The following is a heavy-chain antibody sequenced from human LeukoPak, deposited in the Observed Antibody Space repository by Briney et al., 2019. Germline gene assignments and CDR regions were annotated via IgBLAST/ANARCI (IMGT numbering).Heavy chain of an antibody. V-gene: IGHV1-18*01. J-gene: IGHJ1*01. CDR3: ARDLEDIVVVPAAIVYFQR. CDR2: ISAYNGNT. D-gene: IGHD2-2*02. CDR1: GYTFTSYG. Sequence: ASVKVSCKASGYTFTSYGISWVRQAPGQGLEWMGWISAYNGNTNYAQKLQGRVTMTTDTSTSTAYMELRSLRSDDTAVYYCARDLEDIVVVPAAIVYFQRWGQGTLVTVSS.